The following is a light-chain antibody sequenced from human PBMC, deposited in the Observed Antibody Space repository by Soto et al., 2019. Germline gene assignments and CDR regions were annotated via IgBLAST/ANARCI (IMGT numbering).Light chain of an antibody. Sequence: DIQMTQSPSSLSASVGDRVTITCRASENIIKFLNWYQQKPGKAPKVLIYAASSLQSGVPSRFSGSGSGTDFTLTISSLQPEDAATYYCQQSYNTPMYTFGQGTKLEI. CDR1: ENIIKF. J-gene: IGKJ2*01. CDR3: QQSYNTPMYT. CDR2: AAS. V-gene: IGKV1-39*01.